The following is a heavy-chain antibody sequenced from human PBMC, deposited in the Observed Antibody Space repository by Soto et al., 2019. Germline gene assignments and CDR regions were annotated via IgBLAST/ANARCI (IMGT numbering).Heavy chain of an antibody. V-gene: IGHV3-72*01. CDR1: GFTFSDHY. CDR3: ARASYYDFWSGSCAFDI. J-gene: IGHJ3*02. CDR2: TRNKANSYTT. D-gene: IGHD3-3*01. Sequence: GGSLRLSCAASGFTFSDHYMDWVRQAPGKGLEWVGRTRNKANSYTTEYAASVKGRFTISRDDSKNSLYLQMNSLKTEDTAVYYCARASYYDFWSGSCAFDIWGQGTMVTVSS.